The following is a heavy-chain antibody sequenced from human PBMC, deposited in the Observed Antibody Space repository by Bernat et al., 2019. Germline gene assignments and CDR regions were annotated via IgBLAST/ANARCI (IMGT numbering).Heavy chain of an antibody. D-gene: IGHD1-26*01. Sequence: QVQLVESGGGVVQPGRSLRLSCAASGFTFSDNGMHWVRQAPGKGLEWVAVIWHDGSNENYAESVKGRFTISRDNSESTLYLQMNSLRAEDAALYYCAREHIVGSTRGFDDWGRGTLVTVSS. CDR1: GFTFSDNG. V-gene: IGHV3-33*01. J-gene: IGHJ4*02. CDR3: AREHIVGSTRGFDD. CDR2: IWHDGSNE.